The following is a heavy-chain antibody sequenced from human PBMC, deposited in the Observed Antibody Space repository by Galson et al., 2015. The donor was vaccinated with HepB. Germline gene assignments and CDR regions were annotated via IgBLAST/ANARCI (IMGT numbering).Heavy chain of an antibody. J-gene: IGHJ4*02. Sequence: SLRLSCAASGFTLSSYWMHWVRQAPGKGLVWVSRINSDGSSTNYADSVKGRFTISRDNAKNTLYLQMNSLRAEDTAVYYCAGTISFSPLYWGQGTLVTVSS. D-gene: IGHD2-2*02. V-gene: IGHV3-74*01. CDR1: GFTLSSYW. CDR3: AGTISFSPLY. CDR2: INSDGSST.